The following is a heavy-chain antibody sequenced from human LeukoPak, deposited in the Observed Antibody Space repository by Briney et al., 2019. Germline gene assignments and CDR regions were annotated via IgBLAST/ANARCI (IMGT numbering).Heavy chain of an antibody. Sequence: SETLSLTCTVSGGSISSHYWGWIRQPPGKGLEWIGYIYYSGSTNYNPSLKSRVTISVDTSKNQFSLKLSSVTAADTAVYYCARVAYYDFWSGYPYGMDVWGQGTTVTVSS. CDR2: IYYSGST. J-gene: IGHJ6*02. CDR3: ARVAYYDFWSGYPYGMDV. D-gene: IGHD3-3*01. V-gene: IGHV4-59*11. CDR1: GGSISSHY.